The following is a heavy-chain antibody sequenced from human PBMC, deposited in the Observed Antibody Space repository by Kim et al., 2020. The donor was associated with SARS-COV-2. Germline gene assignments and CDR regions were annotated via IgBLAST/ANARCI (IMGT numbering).Heavy chain of an antibody. CDR1: GGTFSSYA. CDR3: ARVGGPSQGFADY. Sequence: SVKVSCKASGGTFSSYAISWVRQAPGQGLEWMGRIIPILGIANYAQKFQGRVTITADKSTSTAYMELSSLRSEDTAVYYCARVGGPSQGFADYWGQGTLVTVSS. J-gene: IGHJ4*02. CDR2: IIPILGIA. D-gene: IGHD2-15*01. V-gene: IGHV1-69*04.